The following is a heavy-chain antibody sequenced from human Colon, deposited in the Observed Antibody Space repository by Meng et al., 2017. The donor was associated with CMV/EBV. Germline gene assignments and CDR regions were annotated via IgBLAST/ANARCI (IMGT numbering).Heavy chain of an antibody. D-gene: IGHD2-2*01. CDR3: ARSHTSSQRYFQH. Sequence: SVKVSCKPSGYTFSDYYVNWMRQAPGQGLEWMGIINPSGGSAAYAPKFQGRVTVTRDTSTGTLYMELSSLRLEDTATYYCARSHTSSQRYFQHWGQGTLVTVSS. CDR1: GYTFSDYY. J-gene: IGHJ1*01. V-gene: IGHV1-46*01. CDR2: INPSGGSA.